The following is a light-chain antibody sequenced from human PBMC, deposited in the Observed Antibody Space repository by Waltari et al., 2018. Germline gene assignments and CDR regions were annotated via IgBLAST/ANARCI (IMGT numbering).Light chain of an antibody. CDR3: QHYVRLPVT. CDR2: GAS. V-gene: IGKV3-20*01. CDR1: QIVGRS. J-gene: IGKJ1*01. Sequence: DIVLTQSPGTLSLSPGERATLSCRASQIVGRSLAWYQQKPGQAPRLLIYGASSRATGVPDRFSGSGSGTDFSLTISRLEPEDFAVYYCQHYVRLPVTFGQGTKVEIK.